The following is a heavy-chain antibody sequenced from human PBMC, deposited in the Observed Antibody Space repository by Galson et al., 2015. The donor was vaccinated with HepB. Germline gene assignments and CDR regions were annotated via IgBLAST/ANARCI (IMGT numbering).Heavy chain of an antibody. D-gene: IGHD6-19*01. CDR1: GFTFSGSA. CDR3: TRLGDFSGYSSR. J-gene: IGHJ4*02. V-gene: IGHV3-73*01. CDR2: IRSKANNYAT. Sequence: SLRLSCAASGFTFSGSAIHWVRQASGKGPEWVGRIRSKANNYATSYVPSLKGRFTISRYDSKNMAYLHMKSLKTEDTAVYYCTRLGDFSGYSSRRGQGTLVTVSS.